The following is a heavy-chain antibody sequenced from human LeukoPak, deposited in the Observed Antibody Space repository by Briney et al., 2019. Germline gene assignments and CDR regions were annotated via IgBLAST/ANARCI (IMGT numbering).Heavy chain of an antibody. V-gene: IGHV3-11*04. Sequence: PGGSLRLSCAASGFTFSDYYMSWIRQAPGKGLEWVSYISSSGSTIYYADSVKGRFTISRDNAKNSLYLQINSLRAEDTAVYYCARSITMIVEENPNWFDPWGQGTLVTVSS. CDR3: ARSITMIVEENPNWFDP. D-gene: IGHD3-22*01. J-gene: IGHJ5*02. CDR1: GFTFSDYY. CDR2: ISSSGSTI.